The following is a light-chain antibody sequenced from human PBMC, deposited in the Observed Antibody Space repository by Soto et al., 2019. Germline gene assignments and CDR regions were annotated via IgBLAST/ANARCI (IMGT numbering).Light chain of an antibody. CDR3: SSYTSSSTLNYV. CDR1: SSDVGGYNY. V-gene: IGLV2-14*01. Sequence: QSVLTQPASGSGSPGQSSTISCTETSSDVGGYNYVSWYQQHPGKAPKLMIYDVSNRPSGVSNRFSGSKSGNTASLTISGLQAEDEADYYCSSYTSSSTLNYVFGTGTKVTVL. J-gene: IGLJ1*01. CDR2: DVS.